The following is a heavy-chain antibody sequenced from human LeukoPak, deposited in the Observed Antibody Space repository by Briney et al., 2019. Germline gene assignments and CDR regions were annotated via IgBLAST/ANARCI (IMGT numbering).Heavy chain of an antibody. V-gene: IGHV4-34*01. CDR2: INHSGST. Sequence: SETLSLTCAVYGGSFSGYYWSWIRQPPGKGLEWIGEINHSGSTNYNPSLKSRVTISIDTSKNQFSLRLSSVTAADTAVYYCARHSTLDYWGQGTLVTVSS. CDR1: GGSFSGYY. D-gene: IGHD6-13*01. J-gene: IGHJ4*02. CDR3: ARHSTLDY.